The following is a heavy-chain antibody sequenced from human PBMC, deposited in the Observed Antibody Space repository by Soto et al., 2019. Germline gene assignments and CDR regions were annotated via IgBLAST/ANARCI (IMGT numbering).Heavy chain of an antibody. D-gene: IGHD5-18*01. V-gene: IGHV4-59*01. CDR2: IYYSGST. CDR3: ARGRYTYGPDY. CDR1: GGSISSYY. J-gene: IGHJ4*02. Sequence: SETLSLTCTVSGGSISSYYWSWIRQPPGKGLEWIGYIYYSGSTNYNPSLKSRVTISIDTSKNQFSLKLSSVTAADTAFYYCARGRYTYGPDYWGQGTLVTVS.